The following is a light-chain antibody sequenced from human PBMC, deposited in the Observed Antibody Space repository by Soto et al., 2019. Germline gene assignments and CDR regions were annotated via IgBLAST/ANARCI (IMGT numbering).Light chain of an antibody. Sequence: QSVLTQPPSVSGAPGQRVTISCTGSSSNIGAGYDVHWYQQLPGTAPKLLIYGNSNRPSGVPDRFSGSKSGTSASLAITGLQAEDEADYYRQSYDSSLSGWVFGGGTKHTVL. CDR2: GNS. V-gene: IGLV1-40*01. CDR1: SSNIGAGYD. CDR3: QSYDSSLSGWV. J-gene: IGLJ3*02.